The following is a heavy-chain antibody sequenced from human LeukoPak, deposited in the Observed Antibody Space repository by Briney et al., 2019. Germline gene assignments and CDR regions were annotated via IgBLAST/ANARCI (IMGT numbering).Heavy chain of an antibody. CDR1: GFTVSSNY. CDR2: IYSGGST. D-gene: IGHD7-27*01. J-gene: IGHJ3*02. CDR3: ARLWGSIWAFDI. Sequence: GGSLRLSCAASGFTVSSNYMSWVRQAPGKELEWVSVIYSGGSTYYADSVKGRFTIFRDNSKNTLYLQMSSLRAEDTALYYCARLWGSIWAFDIWGQGTMVTVSS. V-gene: IGHV3-66*04.